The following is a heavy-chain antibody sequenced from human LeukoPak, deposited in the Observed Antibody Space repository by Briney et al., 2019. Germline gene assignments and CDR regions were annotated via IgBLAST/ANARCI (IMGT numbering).Heavy chain of an antibody. CDR3: ARASYYGAGNSPFDP. D-gene: IGHD3-10*01. Sequence: PSETLSLTCSVSGGSMNSYFWSWIPQSAGKGLEWIGRIYHTGSTTYNPSFKTRVTMSVDLANNRFSLKLTSVTAADTATYYCARASYYGAGNSPFDPWGQGTLVTVSS. J-gene: IGHJ5*02. CDR1: GGSMNSYF. CDR2: IYHTGST. V-gene: IGHV4-4*07.